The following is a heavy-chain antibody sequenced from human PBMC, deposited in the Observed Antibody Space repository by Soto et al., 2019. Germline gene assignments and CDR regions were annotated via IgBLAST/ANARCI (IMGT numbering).Heavy chain of an antibody. CDR2: INPSAGST. CDR3: ARGGSMVVFTDGFGY. Sequence: QVQLVQSGAEVKNPGASVKISCKAFGYTFTNFYMQWVRQAPGQGLEWVGTINPSAGSTTYAQKFQGRVTMTRDTSTSTVYMELSSLRSEDTAVYYCARGGSMVVFTDGFGYWGQGTLVTVSS. J-gene: IGHJ4*02. V-gene: IGHV1-46*01. D-gene: IGHD3-22*01. CDR1: GYTFTNFY.